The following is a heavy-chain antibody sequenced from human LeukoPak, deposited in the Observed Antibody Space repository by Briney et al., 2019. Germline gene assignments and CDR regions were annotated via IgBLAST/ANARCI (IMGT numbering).Heavy chain of an antibody. CDR3: ARVDGSGPNAPNDC. D-gene: IGHD3-10*01. J-gene: IGHJ4*02. CDR1: RYPFTSYA. Sequence: GASVKISCKASRYPFTSYAMQWVRQAPGQRLEWMGWIHVGNGNTEYSQKFQGRVTITRDTPATTTYMELSSLRSEDTAVYYCARVDGSGPNAPNDCWGQGSLVTVTS. CDR2: IHVGNGNT. V-gene: IGHV1-3*01.